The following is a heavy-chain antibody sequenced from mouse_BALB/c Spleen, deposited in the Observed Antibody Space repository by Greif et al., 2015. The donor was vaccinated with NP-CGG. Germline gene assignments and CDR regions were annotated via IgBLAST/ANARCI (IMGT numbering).Heavy chain of an antibody. CDR3: ARKTTVVHAMDY. V-gene: IGHV1-82*01. D-gene: IGHD1-1*01. J-gene: IGHJ4*01. CDR1: GYAFRSSW. Sequence: VQLQQSGPELVKPGASVKISCKASGYAFRSSWMNWVKQRPGQGLEWIGRIYPGDGDTNYNGKFKGKATLTADKSSSTAYMQLSSLTSVDSAVYFCARKTTVVHAMDYWGQGTSVTVSS. CDR2: IYPGDGDT.